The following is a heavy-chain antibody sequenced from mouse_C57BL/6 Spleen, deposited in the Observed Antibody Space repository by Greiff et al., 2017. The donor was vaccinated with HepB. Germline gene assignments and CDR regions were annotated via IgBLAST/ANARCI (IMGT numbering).Heavy chain of an antibody. J-gene: IGHJ2*01. Sequence: VQLQQSGAELVRPGASVTLSCKASGYTFTDYEMHWVKQTPVHGLEWIGAIDPETGGTAYNQKFKGKAILTADKSSSTAYMELRSLTSEDSAVYYCTRNYAVYFDYWGQGTTLTVSS. CDR3: TRNYAVYFDY. D-gene: IGHD1-1*01. CDR2: IDPETGGT. V-gene: IGHV1-15*01. CDR1: GYTFTDYE.